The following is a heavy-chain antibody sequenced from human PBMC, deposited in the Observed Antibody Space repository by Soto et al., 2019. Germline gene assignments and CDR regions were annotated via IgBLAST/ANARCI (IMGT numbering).Heavy chain of an antibody. CDR2: IGTAGDT. J-gene: IGHJ4*02. D-gene: IGHD6-13*01. CDR1: GFTFSGFD. CDR3: AKSQEIGTHFFDS. Sequence: GGSLRLSCEASGFTFSGFDMHWVRQPTGEGLEWVSSIGTAGDTYYAVSVKGRFTISRDNAKNSLSLQMNSLRAGDMAVYFCAKSQEIGTHFFDSWGQGTQVTVSS. V-gene: IGHV3-13*01.